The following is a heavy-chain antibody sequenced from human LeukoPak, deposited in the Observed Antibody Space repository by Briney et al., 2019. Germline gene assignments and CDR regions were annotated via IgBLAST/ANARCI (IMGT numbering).Heavy chain of an antibody. Sequence: ASVKVSCKASGYTSTSYGISWVRQAPGQGLEWMGWISAYNGNTNYAQKVQGRVTMTTDTSTSTAYMELRSLRSDDTAVYYCARGSIRFLEWSARGFDPWGQGTLVTVSS. CDR2: ISAYNGNT. D-gene: IGHD3-3*01. V-gene: IGHV1-18*01. J-gene: IGHJ5*02. CDR1: GYTSTSYG. CDR3: ARGSIRFLEWSARGFDP.